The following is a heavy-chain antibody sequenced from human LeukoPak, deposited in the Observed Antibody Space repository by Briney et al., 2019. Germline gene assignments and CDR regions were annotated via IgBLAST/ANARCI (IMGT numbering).Heavy chain of an antibody. V-gene: IGHV4-59*01. Sequence: SETLSLTCTVSGGSISSYYWSWIRQPPGKGLEWIGYIYYSGSTNYNPSLKSRVTISVDTSKNQFSLKLSSVTAADTAAYYCASGTIAAAGPIYYYYYYMDVWGKGTTVTVSS. J-gene: IGHJ6*03. D-gene: IGHD6-13*01. CDR3: ASGTIAAAGPIYYYYYYMDV. CDR2: IYYSGST. CDR1: GGSISSYY.